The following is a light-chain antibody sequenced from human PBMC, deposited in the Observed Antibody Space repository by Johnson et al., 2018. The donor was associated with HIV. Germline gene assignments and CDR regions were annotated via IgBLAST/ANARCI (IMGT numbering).Light chain of an antibody. CDR2: DNN. J-gene: IGLJ1*01. CDR1: SSNIGNNY. CDR3: GTWDSSLSAGGVV. V-gene: IGLV1-51*01. Sequence: QSVLTQPPSVSAAPGQKVTISCSGSSSNIGNNYVSWYQQVPGTAPKLLIYDNNKRPSGIPDRFSGSKSGTSATLGITGLQTGDEADYYCGTWDSSLSAGGVVFGTGTKVTVL.